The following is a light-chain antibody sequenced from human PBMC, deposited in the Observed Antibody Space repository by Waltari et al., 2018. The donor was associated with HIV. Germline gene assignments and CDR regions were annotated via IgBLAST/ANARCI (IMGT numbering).Light chain of an antibody. V-gene: IGLV3-21*01. CDR3: QVWDSSSVVV. Sequence: SYVRTQPPSVSVAPGKTARITCGGNNIGNKNVHWYQQKPGQAPVLVIYYDSDRPSGSPGRFSGSNSGNTATLAISRVEAGDEADYHCQVWDSSSVVVFGGGTKLTVL. CDR1: NIGNKN. CDR2: YDS. J-gene: IGLJ2*01.